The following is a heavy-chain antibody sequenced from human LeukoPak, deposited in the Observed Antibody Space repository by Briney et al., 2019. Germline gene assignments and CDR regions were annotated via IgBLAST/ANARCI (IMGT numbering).Heavy chain of an antibody. V-gene: IGHV3-30*02. Sequence: GGSLRLSCAASGLTFSSFGMHWVRQAPGKGLEWVAFIRYDGSHKYYADSVKGRFTISRDNSKNTLYMQMDSLRVEDTAVFYCAKAGGTYYADHFDPWGLGTLVTVSS. CDR1: GLTFSSFG. J-gene: IGHJ5*02. D-gene: IGHD1-26*01. CDR2: IRYDGSHK. CDR3: AKAGGTYYADHFDP.